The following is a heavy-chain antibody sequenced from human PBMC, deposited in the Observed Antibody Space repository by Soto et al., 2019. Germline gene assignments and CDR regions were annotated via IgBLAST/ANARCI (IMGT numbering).Heavy chain of an antibody. CDR2: IYYSGST. V-gene: IGHV4-31*03. D-gene: IGHD3-10*01. Sequence: PSETLSLTCTVSGGSISSGGYYWSWIRQHPGKGLEWIGHIYYSGSTYYNPSLKSRVTISVDTSKNQFSLKLSSVTAADTAVYYCATVMASSFDYWGQGTLVTVSS. J-gene: IGHJ4*02. CDR3: ATVMASSFDY. CDR1: GGSISSGGYY.